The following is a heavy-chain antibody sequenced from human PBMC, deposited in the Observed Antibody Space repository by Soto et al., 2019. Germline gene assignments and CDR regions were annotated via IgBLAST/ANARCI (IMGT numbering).Heavy chain of an antibody. V-gene: IGHV1-3*01. Sequence: ASVKVSCKASGYTFTSYAMHWVRQAPGQRLEWMGWINAGNGNTKYSQKFQGRVTITRDTSASTAYMELSSLRSEDTAVYYCARDLLMVYAHYGMDVWGQGTTVTVSS. CDR3: ARDLLMVYAHYGMDV. CDR1: GYTFTSYA. CDR2: INAGNGNT. J-gene: IGHJ6*02. D-gene: IGHD2-8*01.